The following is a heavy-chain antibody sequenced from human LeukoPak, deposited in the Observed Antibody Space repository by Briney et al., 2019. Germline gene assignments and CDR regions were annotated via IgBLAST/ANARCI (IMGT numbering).Heavy chain of an antibody. V-gene: IGHV4-59*08. CDR2: IYYSGGT. CDR1: GGSVSNYY. J-gene: IGHJ5*02. D-gene: IGHD3-3*02. Sequence: SSETLSLTCTVSGGSVSNYYWSWIREPPGKGLEWIGYIYYSGGTNYNPSLKSRLTISVDTSKNHFSLKLSSVTAADTAVYYCARTSIFGVVRFDPWGQGTLVTVSS. CDR3: ARTSIFGVVRFDP.